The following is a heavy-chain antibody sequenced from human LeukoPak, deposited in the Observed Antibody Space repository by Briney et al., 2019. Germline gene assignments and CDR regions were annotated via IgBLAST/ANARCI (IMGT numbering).Heavy chain of an antibody. CDR2: ISSSGSTI. V-gene: IGHV3-48*03. J-gene: IGHJ4*02. CDR3: ARGTHYYVSSGYFAEFDY. Sequence: GGSLRLSCAASGVTFSSYEMNWVRQAPGKGLEWVSYISSSGSTIYYADSVKGRFTISRDNAKNSLYLQMNSLRAEDTAVYYCARGTHYYVSSGYFAEFDYWGQGTLVTVSS. D-gene: IGHD3-22*01. CDR1: GVTFSSYE.